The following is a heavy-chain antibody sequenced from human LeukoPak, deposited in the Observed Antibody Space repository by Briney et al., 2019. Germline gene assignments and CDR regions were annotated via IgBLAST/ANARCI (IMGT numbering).Heavy chain of an antibody. D-gene: IGHD5-24*01. CDR1: GASISSGGYY. CDR3: ARDGYNSGYFDY. Sequence: SETLSLTCTVSGASISSGGYYWNWIRQPPGKGLEWIGYIYYSRSTSYSPSLQSQLTISVDTSKNQFSLKLSSVTAAGTAVYYCARDGYNSGYFDYWGQGTLVTVSS. J-gene: IGHJ4*02. CDR2: IYYSRST. V-gene: IGHV4-30-4*01.